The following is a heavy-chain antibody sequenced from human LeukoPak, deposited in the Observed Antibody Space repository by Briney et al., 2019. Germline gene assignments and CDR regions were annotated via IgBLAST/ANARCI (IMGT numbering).Heavy chain of an antibody. V-gene: IGHV1-3*01. CDR1: GYTFTSYA. CDR2: INAGNGNT. J-gene: IGHJ6*04. D-gene: IGHD1-1*01. Sequence: AASAKVSCKASGYTFTSYAMHWVRQAPGQRLEWMGWINAGNGNTKYSQKFQGRVTITRDTSASTAYMELSSLRSEDTAVYYCARDGLSTTGTTWEDYYYYGMDVWGKGTTVTVSS. CDR3: ARDGLSTTGTTWEDYYYYGMDV.